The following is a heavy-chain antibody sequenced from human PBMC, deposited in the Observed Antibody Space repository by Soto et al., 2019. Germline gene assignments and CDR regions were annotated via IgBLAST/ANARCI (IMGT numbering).Heavy chain of an antibody. Sequence: SVKVSCKASGGTFSIYTIIWVRQAPGQGLEWMGRIIPILGIANYAQKFQGRVTITADKSTSTAYMELSSLRSEDTAVYYCARSTTVRGLDPWGQGTLVTVSS. V-gene: IGHV1-69*02. CDR2: IIPILGIA. D-gene: IGHD4-17*01. J-gene: IGHJ5*02. CDR3: ARSTTVRGLDP. CDR1: GGTFSIYT.